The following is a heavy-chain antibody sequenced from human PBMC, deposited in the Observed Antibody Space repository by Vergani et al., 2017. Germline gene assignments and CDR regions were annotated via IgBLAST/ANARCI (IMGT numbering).Heavy chain of an antibody. Sequence: QVQLVQSGAEVKKPGSSVKVSCKASGGTFSSYAISWVRQAPGQGLEWMGGIIPIFGTANYAQKFQGRVTITADESTSTAYMELSSLRSEDTAVYYCAGATTRXCSSTSCYPGWFDPWGQGTLVTVSS. CDR2: IIPIFGTA. CDR3: AGATTRXCSSTSCYPGWFDP. J-gene: IGHJ5*02. D-gene: IGHD2-2*01. CDR1: GGTFSSYA. V-gene: IGHV1-69*01.